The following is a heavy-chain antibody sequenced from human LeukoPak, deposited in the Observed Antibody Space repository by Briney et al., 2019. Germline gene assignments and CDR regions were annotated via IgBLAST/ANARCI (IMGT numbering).Heavy chain of an antibody. V-gene: IGHV4-59*11. D-gene: IGHD3-3*01. CDR2: IYDSGSA. CDR3: ARVLQNYYNMDV. J-gene: IGHJ6*03. Sequence: PSETLSLTCTVSGVSINSHYWSWIRQPPGKGLEGIGFIYDSGSANYKSSLKSRVTMTVDTSKNQFSLKLNSVSAADTAVYYCARVLQNYYNMDVWGKGTTVSVSS. CDR1: GVSINSHY.